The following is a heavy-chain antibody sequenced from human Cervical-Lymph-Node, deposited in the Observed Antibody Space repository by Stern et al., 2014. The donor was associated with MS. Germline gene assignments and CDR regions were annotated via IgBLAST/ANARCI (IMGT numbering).Heavy chain of an antibody. CDR2: IIPIFGTA. D-gene: IGHD1-1*01. Sequence: QLVQSGAEVKKPGSSVKVSCKASGGTFSSYAISWVRQAPGHGLEWMGGIIPIFGTANYAQKFQGRVTITADEYTSTAYMELSSLRSEDTAVYYCASDFGRRNKHWMGANWGQGTLVTVSS. CDR3: ASDFGRRNKHWMGAN. J-gene: IGHJ4*02. CDR1: GGTFSSYA. V-gene: IGHV1-69*01.